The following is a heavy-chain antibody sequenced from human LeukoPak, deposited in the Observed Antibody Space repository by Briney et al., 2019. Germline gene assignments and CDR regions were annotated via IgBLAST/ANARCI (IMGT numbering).Heavy chain of an antibody. V-gene: IGHV3-74*01. CDR1: GFTFSSYG. D-gene: IGHD2/OR15-2a*01. Sequence: WGSLRLSCAASGFTFSSYGMSWVRQAPGKGLVWVSRITSDGSSTIYADSVKGRFTISRDNAKNTLYLQMNSLRAEDTAVYYCARDWYYAIDFWGRGALVTVSS. J-gene: IGHJ2*01. CDR2: ITSDGSST. CDR3: ARDWYYAIDF.